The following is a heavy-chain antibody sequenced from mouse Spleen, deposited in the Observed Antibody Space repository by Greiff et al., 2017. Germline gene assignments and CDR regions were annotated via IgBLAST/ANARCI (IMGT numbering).Heavy chain of an antibody. Sequence: QVQLQQPGAELVKPGASVKMSCKASGYTFTSYWITWVKQRPGQGLEWIGDIYPGSGSTNYNEKFKSKATLTVDTSSSTAYMQLSSLTSEDSAVYYCARGEVLLRPFDYWGQGTTLTVSS. V-gene: IGHV1-55*01. J-gene: IGHJ2*01. D-gene: IGHD1-2*01. CDR2: IYPGSGST. CDR1: GYTFTSYW. CDR3: ARGEVLLRPFDY.